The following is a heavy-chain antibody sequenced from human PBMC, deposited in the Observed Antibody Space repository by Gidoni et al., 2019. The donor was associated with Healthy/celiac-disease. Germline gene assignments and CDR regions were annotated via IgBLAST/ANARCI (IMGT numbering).Heavy chain of an antibody. CDR3: ANNVRCTSLLGAGMDV. Sequence: VQLVESGGGLVQHGGSLRLSCAASGVTLSSYDMSWVRQAPGKGLEWVSAIRGSGGSTYYADSVKGRFTISRDNSKNTLYLQMNSLRAEDTAVYYCANNVRCTSLLGAGMDVWGQGTTVTVSS. V-gene: IGHV3-23*04. D-gene: IGHD3-16*01. J-gene: IGHJ6*02. CDR1: GVTLSSYD. CDR2: IRGSGGST.